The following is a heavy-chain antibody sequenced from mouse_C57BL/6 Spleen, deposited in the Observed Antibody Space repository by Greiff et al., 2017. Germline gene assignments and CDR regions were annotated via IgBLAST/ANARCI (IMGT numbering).Heavy chain of an antibody. CDR2: IYPGDGDT. D-gene: IGHD4-1*01. CDR3: ARPAGTWYCDV. V-gene: IGHV1-82*01. J-gene: IGHJ1*03. Sequence: VRLQQSGPELVKPGASVKISCKASGYAFSSSWMNWVKQRPGKGLEWIGRIYPGDGDTNYNGKFKGKATLTADKSSSTAYMQLSSLTSEDSAVYFCARPAGTWYCDVWGTGTTVTVSS. CDR1: GYAFSSSW.